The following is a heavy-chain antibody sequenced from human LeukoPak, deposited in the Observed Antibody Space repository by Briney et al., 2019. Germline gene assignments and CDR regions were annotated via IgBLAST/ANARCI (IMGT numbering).Heavy chain of an antibody. CDR3: ARAGTAARRHLSYYYYYMDV. J-gene: IGHJ6*03. D-gene: IGHD6-6*01. CDR2: ISPFNGQT. Sequence: GASVKVSCKGSGYAFINYAITWVRQAPGQGLEWMGWISPFNGQTNYAQNLQGRVTMTIDRTTSTAYMELSSLRSEDTAVYYCARAGTAARRHLSYYYYYMDVWGKGTTVTVSS. CDR1: GYAFINYA. V-gene: IGHV1-18*01.